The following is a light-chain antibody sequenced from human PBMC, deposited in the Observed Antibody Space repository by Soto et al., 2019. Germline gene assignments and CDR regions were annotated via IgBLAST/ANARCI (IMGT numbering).Light chain of an antibody. CDR1: QCVSSY. V-gene: IGKV3-11*01. CDR2: DAS. J-gene: IGKJ5*01. CDR3: QQRSNWPPIT. Sequence: EIVLTQSPATLSLSPGERATLSCRASQCVSSYLAWYQQKPGQAPRLLIYDASNRATGIPARFSGSGSGTDFTLTISRLEPEDFAVYYCQQRSNWPPITFGQGTRLEIK.